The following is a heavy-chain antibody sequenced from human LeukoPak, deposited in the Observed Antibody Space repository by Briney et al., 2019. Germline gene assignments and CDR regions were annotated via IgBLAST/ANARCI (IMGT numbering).Heavy chain of an antibody. V-gene: IGHV1-69*05. Sequence: SVKVSCKASGGTFSSYAISWVRQAPGQGLEWMGGIIPIFGTANYAQKFQGRVTITTDESASTAYMELSSLRSEDTAVYYCARGVSSSPRRNAYYYMDVWGKGTTVTVSS. CDR1: GGTFSSYA. CDR3: ARGVSSSPRRNAYYYMDV. D-gene: IGHD6-6*01. CDR2: IIPIFGTA. J-gene: IGHJ6*03.